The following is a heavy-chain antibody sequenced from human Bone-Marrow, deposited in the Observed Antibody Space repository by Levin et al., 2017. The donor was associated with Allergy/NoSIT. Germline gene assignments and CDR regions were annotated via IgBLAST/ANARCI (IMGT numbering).Heavy chain of an antibody. CDR2: IYYTGTT. CDR1: GFSVSDSY. D-gene: IGHD1-1*01. Sequence: GGSLRLSCAASGFSVSDSYMSWLRQVPGKGLEYVSFIYYTGTTYYADSVKGRFTISRDNSKNTLYLQMNSLTVDDTAVYYCARAVGTTRWAEQFQYWGQGTLVTVSS. J-gene: IGHJ1*01. CDR3: ARAVGTTRWAEQFQY. V-gene: IGHV3-53*01.